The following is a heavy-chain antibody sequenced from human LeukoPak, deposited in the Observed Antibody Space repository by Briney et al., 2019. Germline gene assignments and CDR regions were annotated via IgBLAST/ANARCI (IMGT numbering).Heavy chain of an antibody. V-gene: IGHV1-24*01. CDR2: FDPEDGET. CDR3: VTDRRSYMDV. CDR1: GYTLTELP. Sequence: ASEKGSCKVSGYTLTELPMHWVRQAPGKGLEWRGGFDPEDGETIYAQKFQGGVTMTEDTSTDTAYMWLSSVRYEDTALYDCVTDRRSYMDVWGKGTTVTVSS. J-gene: IGHJ6*03.